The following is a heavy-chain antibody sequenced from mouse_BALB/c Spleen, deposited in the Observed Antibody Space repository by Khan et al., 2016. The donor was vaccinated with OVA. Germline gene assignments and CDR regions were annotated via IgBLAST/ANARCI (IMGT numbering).Heavy chain of an antibody. V-gene: IGHV3-8*02. Sequence: EVKLLESGPSLVKPSQTLSLTCSVTGDSITTGYWNWIRKFPGNKLEYMGYIIYTGYTYYNPSLNSRISITRHTSNNQYYLQLNSVTDEDTATYXCARSTYRYAFVYWGQGTLVTVSA. CDR2: IIYTGYT. CDR1: GDSITTGY. D-gene: IGHD2-14*01. CDR3: ARSTYRYAFVY. J-gene: IGHJ3*01.